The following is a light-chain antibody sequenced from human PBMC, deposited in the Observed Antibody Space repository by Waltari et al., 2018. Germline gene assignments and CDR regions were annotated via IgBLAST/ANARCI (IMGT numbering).Light chain of an antibody. CDR1: KLGDKY. V-gene: IGLV3-1*01. Sequence: SYDLTQPPSVSASPGQTASIPCFGDKLGDKYVSWYQQKPGQPPVLVIYQDTKRPSVIPERFSASNSGNTATLTVSETQAVDAASYYCQTWDSNTVVFGGGTTLTVL. J-gene: IGLJ2*01. CDR3: QTWDSNTVV. CDR2: QDT.